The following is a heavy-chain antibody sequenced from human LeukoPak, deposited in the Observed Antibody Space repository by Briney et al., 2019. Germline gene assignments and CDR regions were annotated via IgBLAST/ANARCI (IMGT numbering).Heavy chain of an antibody. V-gene: IGHV4-34*01. CDR1: GGSISSYY. Sequence: SETLSLTCTVSGGSISSYYWSWIRQPPGKGLEWIGEINHSGSTNYNPSLKSRVTISVDTSKNQFSLKLSSVTAADTAVYYCARGGFWGDILTGYPPYYFDYWGQGTLVTVSS. CDR2: INHSGST. J-gene: IGHJ4*02. D-gene: IGHD3-9*01. CDR3: ARGGFWGDILTGYPPYYFDY.